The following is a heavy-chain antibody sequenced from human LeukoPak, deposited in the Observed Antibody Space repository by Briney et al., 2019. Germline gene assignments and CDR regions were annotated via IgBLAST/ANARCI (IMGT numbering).Heavy chain of an antibody. V-gene: IGHV3-23*01. CDR2: ISGSGGST. CDR3: AKDLDIVVVPAANWFDP. J-gene: IGHJ5*02. CDR1: GFTFGSYA. Sequence: PGGSLRLSCAASGFTFGSYAMSWVRQAPGKGLEWVSAISGSGGSTYYADSVKGRFTISRDNSKNTLYLQMNSLRAEDTAVYYCAKDLDIVVVPAANWFDPWGQGTLVTVSS. D-gene: IGHD2-2*03.